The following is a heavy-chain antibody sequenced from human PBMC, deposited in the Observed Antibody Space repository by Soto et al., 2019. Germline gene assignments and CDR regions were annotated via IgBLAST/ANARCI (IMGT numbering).Heavy chain of an antibody. D-gene: IGHD6-13*01. CDR1: GGSISSNY. Sequence: LSLTCTVSGGSISSNYWTWIRQPPGKGLEWIGYVYNSGSTNYNPSLKSRVTISEDTSKSQFSLRVNSMTAADTAVYYCARYRREAVAGYTLDNWGQGILVTVSS. CDR2: VYNSGST. V-gene: IGHV4-59*01. J-gene: IGHJ4*02. CDR3: ARYRREAVAGYTLDN.